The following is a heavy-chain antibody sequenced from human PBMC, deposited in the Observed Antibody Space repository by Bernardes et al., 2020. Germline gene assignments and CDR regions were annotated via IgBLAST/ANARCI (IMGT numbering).Heavy chain of an antibody. CDR2: IYYTGTT. D-gene: IGHD6-13*01. J-gene: IGHJ6*03. Sequence: SLTSAVSGESDGKCCYYGAWVQKAPGRGLEWIGYIYYTGTTNYNPSLASRVTISADTSKNKFSLKVSSVTAADTAVYYCARHLSVAAGVSYYYYMDVWGKGTTVTVSS. V-gene: IGHV4-61*01. CDR3: ARHLSVAAGVSYYYYMDV. CDR1: GESDGKCCYY.